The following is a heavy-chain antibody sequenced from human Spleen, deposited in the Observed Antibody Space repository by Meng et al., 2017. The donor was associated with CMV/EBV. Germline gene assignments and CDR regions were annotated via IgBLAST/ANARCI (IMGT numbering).Heavy chain of an antibody. CDR1: GGSISSSDYF. D-gene: IGHD2-15*01. CDR3: AACSPDPYYSYGMDI. CDR2: IYYSGST. J-gene: IGHJ6*02. V-gene: IGHV4-39*06. Sequence: SETLSLTCTVSGGSISSSDYFWVWIRQPPGKGLEWIGSIYYSGSTYYNPSLKSRVTISIDTSRNRFALQLNSLTAADTAVYYCAACSPDPYYSYGMDIWGQGTTVTVSS.